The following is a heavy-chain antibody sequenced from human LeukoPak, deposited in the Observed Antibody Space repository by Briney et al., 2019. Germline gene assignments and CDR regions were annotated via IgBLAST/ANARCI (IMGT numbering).Heavy chain of an antibody. D-gene: IGHD4-11*01. CDR3: ARSWESLHLDY. CDR1: GYTYTSYY. V-gene: IGHV1-46*01. Sequence: ASVKVSCKTFGYTYTSYYMHWVRQAPGQGLEWMGIINPSGGDTTYAQRFQGRVTMTRDTSTSTVYMELSSLRSEDTAVCYCARSWESLHLDYWGQGTLVTVSS. CDR2: INPSGGDT. J-gene: IGHJ4*02.